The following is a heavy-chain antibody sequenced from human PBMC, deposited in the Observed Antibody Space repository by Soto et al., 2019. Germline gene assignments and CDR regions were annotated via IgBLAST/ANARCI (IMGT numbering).Heavy chain of an antibody. V-gene: IGHV1-46*01. J-gene: IGHJ4*02. CDR1: GDTFTDYY. CDR2: VNPSGGHT. D-gene: IGHD2-21*02. Sequence: QVQLMQSGAEVKKPGASVKVSCKASGDTFTDYYIHWVRQAPGQGLEWMGTVNPSGGHTTYAQHFLGRVTMTRDTSTSTLYMELTSRTSYDTSIYYCERGGNVVVVTAALDYWGQGTLVTVSS. CDR3: ERGGNVVVVTAALDY.